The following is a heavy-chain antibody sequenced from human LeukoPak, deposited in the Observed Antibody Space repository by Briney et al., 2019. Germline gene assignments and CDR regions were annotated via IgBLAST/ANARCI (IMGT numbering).Heavy chain of an antibody. CDR1: GFTFSTYW. CDR2: INQDASEI. CDR3: ATDRDNSDWQKRFDS. V-gene: IGHV3-7*01. Sequence: GGPLRLSCAASGFTFSTYWMIWYRQAPGKGLEGVGNINQDASEINYVDSVRGRFTISRDNAKNSLHLQMNSLRAEDTAVYYCATDRDNSDWQKRFDSWGQGTLVTVSS. D-gene: IGHD2-21*02. J-gene: IGHJ4*02.